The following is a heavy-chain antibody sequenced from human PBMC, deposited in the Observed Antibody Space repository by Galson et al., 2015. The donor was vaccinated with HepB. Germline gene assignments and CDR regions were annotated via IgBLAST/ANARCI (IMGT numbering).Heavy chain of an antibody. CDR2: ISSSGSTI. CDR1: GFTFSSYE. V-gene: IGHV3-48*03. D-gene: IGHD1-14*01. J-gene: IGHJ6*02. Sequence: SLRLSCAASGFTFSSYEMNWVRQAPGKGLGWVSYISSSGSTIYYADSVKGRFTISRDNAKNSLYLQMNSLRAEDTAVYYCARDFPEPPNYYYYGMDVWGQGTTVTVSS. CDR3: ARDFPEPPNYYYYGMDV.